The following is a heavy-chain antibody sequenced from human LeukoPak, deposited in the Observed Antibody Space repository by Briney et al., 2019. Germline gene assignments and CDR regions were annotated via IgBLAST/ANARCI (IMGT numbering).Heavy chain of an antibody. V-gene: IGHV3-48*02. CDR1: GFTFSSYS. D-gene: IGHD1-26*01. J-gene: IGHJ4*02. CDR2: ISSSSNTI. Sequence: PGGSLRLSCGVSGFTFSSYSMNWVRQAPGKGLEWVSYISSSSNTIYYGDSVKGRFTISRDNAKNSLYLQMNSLRDEDTAVYYCARSSGSYYESDYWGQGTLVTVSS. CDR3: ARSSGSYYESDY.